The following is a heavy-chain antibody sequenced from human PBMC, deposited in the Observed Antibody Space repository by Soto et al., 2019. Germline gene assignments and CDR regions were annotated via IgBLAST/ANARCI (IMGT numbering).Heavy chain of an antibody. D-gene: IGHD3-3*01. Sequence: SETLSLTYSVYGGSFSGYYSSWIRQPPGKGLEWIGEINHSGSTNYNPSLNSRVTISVDTSKNQFSLKLSSVTAADTAVYYCARGGYYDFWSGYYRWFDPWGQGTLVT. J-gene: IGHJ5*02. CDR3: ARGGYYDFWSGYYRWFDP. CDR2: INHSGST. V-gene: IGHV4-34*01. CDR1: GGSFSGYY.